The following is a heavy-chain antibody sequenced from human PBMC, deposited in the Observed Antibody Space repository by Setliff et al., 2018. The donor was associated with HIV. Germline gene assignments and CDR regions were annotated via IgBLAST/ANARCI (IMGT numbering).Heavy chain of an antibody. CDR1: GGSISSGSYY. Sequence: SETLSLTCTVSGGSISSGSYYWSWIRQPAGKGLEWIGRIYTSGSTNYNPSLKSRVTISVDTSKNQFSLKLSSVTAADTAVYYCARGLVNLSRYYYYMDVWGKGTTVTVSS. V-gene: IGHV4-61*02. CDR3: ARGLVNLSRYYYYMDV. CDR2: IYTSGST. D-gene: IGHD3-10*01. J-gene: IGHJ6*03.